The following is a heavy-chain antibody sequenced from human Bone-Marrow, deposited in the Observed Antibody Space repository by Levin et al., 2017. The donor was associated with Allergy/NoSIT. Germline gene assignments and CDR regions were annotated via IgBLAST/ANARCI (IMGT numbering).Heavy chain of an antibody. D-gene: IGHD3-9*01. CDR1: GYW. J-gene: IGHJ4*02. CDR2: IYPGDSDV. Sequence: GESLKISCKGSGYWIGWVRQMPGKGLEWMGIIYPGDSDVRYSPSFEGQVTISADKSISTAFLQWSSLKASDTAIYYCASPRGQTVDWLPFYWGQGTLVTVSS. V-gene: IGHV5-51*01. CDR3: ASPRGQTVDWLPFY.